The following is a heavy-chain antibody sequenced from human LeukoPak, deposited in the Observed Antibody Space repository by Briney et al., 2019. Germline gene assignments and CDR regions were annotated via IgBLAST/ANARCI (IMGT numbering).Heavy chain of an antibody. Sequence: SGPTLVKPTQTLTLTCTFSGFSLSTSGVGVGWIRQPPGKALEWLALIYWDDDKRYSPSLKSRLTITKDTSKNQVVLTMTNMDPVDTATYYCAHSELELRRLLHLKFDPWGQGTLVTVSS. D-gene: IGHD1-7*01. CDR2: IYWDDDK. CDR3: AHSELELRRLLHLKFDP. V-gene: IGHV2-5*02. J-gene: IGHJ5*02. CDR1: GFSLSTSGVG.